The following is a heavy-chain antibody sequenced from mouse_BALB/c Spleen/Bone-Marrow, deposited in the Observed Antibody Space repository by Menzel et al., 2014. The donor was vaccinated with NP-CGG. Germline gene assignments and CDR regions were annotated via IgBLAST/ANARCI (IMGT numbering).Heavy chain of an antibody. CDR2: IDPYYGGT. D-gene: IGHD2-4*01. CDR1: GYSFTAYN. Sequence: EVQLQQSGPELEKPGASVKISCKVSGYSFTAYNMNWVKQSNGKSLEWIGSIDPYYGGTSYNQKFKGKATLTVDKSSSTAYMQLKNLTSEDSAVYYCTRDDSPYWYFDVWGAGTTVTVSS. J-gene: IGHJ1*01. V-gene: IGHV1-39*01. CDR3: TRDDSPYWYFDV.